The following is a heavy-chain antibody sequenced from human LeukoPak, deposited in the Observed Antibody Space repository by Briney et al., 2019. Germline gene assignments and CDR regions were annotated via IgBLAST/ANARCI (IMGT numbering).Heavy chain of an antibody. CDR3: ENFDY. Sequence: GGSLRLSCAASGFTLSSSEMNWVRQAPGKGLEWVSYISRSGSTIFYADSVRGRFTISRDNAKNSLYLQMNSLRAEDTAVYYCENFDYWGQGTLVTVSS. V-gene: IGHV3-48*03. CDR2: ISRSGSTI. CDR1: GFTLSSSE. J-gene: IGHJ4*02.